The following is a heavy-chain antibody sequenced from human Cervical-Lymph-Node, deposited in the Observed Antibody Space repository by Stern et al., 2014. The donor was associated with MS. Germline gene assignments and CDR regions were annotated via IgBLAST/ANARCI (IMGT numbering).Heavy chain of an antibody. Sequence: AQLVESGGGVIQPGGSLRLSCTASGVTVSRDYMTWVRPAPGKGLEWVSLITNVGSTFYTDSVKGRFTISRDDSKNTVYLHMTSLRAEDTAMYYCARDTSSPERSDWWGQGTLVTVSS. CDR1: GVTVSRDY. D-gene: IGHD1-1*01. CDR2: ITNVGST. V-gene: IGHV3-53*01. J-gene: IGHJ4*02. CDR3: ARDTSSPERSDW.